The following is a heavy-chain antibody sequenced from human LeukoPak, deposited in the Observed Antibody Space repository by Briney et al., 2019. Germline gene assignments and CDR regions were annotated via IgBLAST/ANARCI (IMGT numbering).Heavy chain of an antibody. Sequence: GASVKVSCKASGYTFTSYGISWVRQAPGQGLEWMGWISAYNGNTNYAQKFQGRVTMTRNTSISTAYMELSSLRSEDTAVYYCARGGSMVRGVIEDYWGQGTLVTVSS. J-gene: IGHJ4*02. D-gene: IGHD3-10*01. CDR3: ARGGSMVRGVIEDY. CDR1: GYTFTSYG. V-gene: IGHV1-18*01. CDR2: ISAYNGNT.